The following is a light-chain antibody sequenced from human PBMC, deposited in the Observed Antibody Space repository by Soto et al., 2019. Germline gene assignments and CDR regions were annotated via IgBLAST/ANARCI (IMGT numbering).Light chain of an antibody. Sequence: EIVLTQSPATLSLSPGERATLSCRASQSVSSYLAWYQQKPGQAPRLLIYAASNRATGIPARFSASGSGTDFTLTISSLEPEDFAVYYCQQRSNWPGTFGQGTKVEIK. CDR1: QSVSSY. V-gene: IGKV3-11*01. CDR2: AAS. J-gene: IGKJ1*01. CDR3: QQRSNWPGT.